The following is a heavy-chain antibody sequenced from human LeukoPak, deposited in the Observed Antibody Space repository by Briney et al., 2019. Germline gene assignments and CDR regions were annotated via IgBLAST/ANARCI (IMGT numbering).Heavy chain of an antibody. V-gene: IGHV1-46*01. CDR1: GDTFSSYY. CDR3: ARIPVSAIKYYFDY. CDR2: INPSGGST. J-gene: IGHJ4*02. Sequence: ASVKVSCKASGDTFSSYYMHWVRQAPGQGLEWMGIINPSGGSTTYAQKFQGRVTMTRDTSTSTVYMELSGLRSDDTAVYYCARIPVSAIKYYFDYWGQGTLVTVSS. D-gene: IGHD3-16*01.